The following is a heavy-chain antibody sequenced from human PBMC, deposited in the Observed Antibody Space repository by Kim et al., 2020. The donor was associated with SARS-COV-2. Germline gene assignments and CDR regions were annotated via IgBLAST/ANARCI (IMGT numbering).Heavy chain of an antibody. CDR3: ARDRCSGGSCYHMGAFDI. V-gene: IGHV3-11*06. D-gene: IGHD2-15*01. Sequence: KGRFTISRDNAKNSLYLQMNSLRAEDTAVYYCARDRCSGGSCYHMGAFDIWGQGTMVTVSS. J-gene: IGHJ3*02.